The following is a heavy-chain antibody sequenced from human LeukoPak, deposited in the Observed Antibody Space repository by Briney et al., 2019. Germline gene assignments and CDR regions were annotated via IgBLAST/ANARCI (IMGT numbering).Heavy chain of an antibody. D-gene: IGHD4-23*01. V-gene: IGHV3-30*02. J-gene: IGHJ4*02. CDR3: ARDRGVTRHFDY. Sequence: PGGSLRLSCAASGFTLSNYGLHWVRQAPGKGLECVSFIRNDGGYTFYAGSVRGRFTISRDNSKNTLYMQMNSLRAEDTAVYYCARDRGVTRHFDYWGQGTLVTVSS. CDR1: GFTLSNYG. CDR2: IRNDGGYT.